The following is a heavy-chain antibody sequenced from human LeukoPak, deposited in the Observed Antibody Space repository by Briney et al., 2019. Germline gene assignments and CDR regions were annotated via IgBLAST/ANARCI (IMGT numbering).Heavy chain of an antibody. CDR2: ITYDGSNT. Sequence: GTSLRLSCAASGFNFRTYAFHWVRQAPGKGPEWMAFITYDGSNTYYPDFVKGRFTLSSDNSKDTLYLQMNSLRAADTAVYYGARPGGYAFDIWGQGTMVTVSS. V-gene: IGHV3-30*04. CDR3: ARPGGYAFDI. J-gene: IGHJ3*02. D-gene: IGHD3-10*01. CDR1: GFNFRTYA.